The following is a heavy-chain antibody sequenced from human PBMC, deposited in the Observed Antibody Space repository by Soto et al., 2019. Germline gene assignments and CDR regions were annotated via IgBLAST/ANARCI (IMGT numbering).Heavy chain of an antibody. CDR3: AREGSSGFGMDV. CDR1: DGSIRSYY. CDR2: IYTSGTT. J-gene: IGHJ6*02. Sequence: QVQLQQSGPGLVKPSETLSLTCTVSDGSIRSYYWSWIRQPAGKALEWIGRIYTSGTTNYNPSLKSRVTILLDTSKNQFSLDLSSVTDADTAVYYCAREGSSGFGMDVWGQGTTVTVSS. V-gene: IGHV4-4*07. D-gene: IGHD6-25*01.